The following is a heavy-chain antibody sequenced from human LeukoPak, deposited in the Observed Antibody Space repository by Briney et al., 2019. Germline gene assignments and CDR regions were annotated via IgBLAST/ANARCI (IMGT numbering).Heavy chain of an antibody. CDR1: GFTYSHYG. D-gene: IGHD4-11*01. V-gene: IGHV3-33*06. Sequence: GRSLRLSCAASGFTYSHYGMHWVRHAPGKGLEWVAVIWSDGTEKYYGDAVKGRFTISRDNSRNTLYLQMNSLRGEDTAVYYCAKDAQRGFDYSNSLEYWGQGTLVTVSS. J-gene: IGHJ4*02. CDR3: AKDAQRGFDYSNSLEY. CDR2: IWSDGTEK.